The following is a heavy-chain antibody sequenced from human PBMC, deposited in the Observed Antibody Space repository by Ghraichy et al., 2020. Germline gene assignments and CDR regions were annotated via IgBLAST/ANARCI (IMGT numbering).Heavy chain of an antibody. CDR1: GGSISSYF. Sequence: SETLSLTCTVSGGSISSYFWNWIRQPPGRGLEWIGYIHNSGSTNYNPSLKSRVTISVDTSNNHFSLRLSSVTAADSAIYYCAGDFPPDLRWHYWGQGILVTVSS. D-gene: IGHD4-23*01. J-gene: IGHJ4*02. CDR2: IHNSGST. CDR3: AGDFPPDLRWHY. V-gene: IGHV4-59*01.